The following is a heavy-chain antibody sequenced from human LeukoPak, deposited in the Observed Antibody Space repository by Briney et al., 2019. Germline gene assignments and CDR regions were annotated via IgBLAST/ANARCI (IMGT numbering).Heavy chain of an antibody. D-gene: IGHD3-3*01. Sequence: GGSLRLSCAASGFTFSSYAMHWVRQAPGKGLEWVAVISYDGSNKYYADSVKGRFTISRDNPKNTLYLQMNSLRAEDTAVYYCARDVPKPTYYDFWSGYYNNWFDPWGQGTLVTVSS. CDR1: GFTFSSYA. J-gene: IGHJ5*02. V-gene: IGHV3-30-3*01. CDR3: ARDVPKPTYYDFWSGYYNNWFDP. CDR2: ISYDGSNK.